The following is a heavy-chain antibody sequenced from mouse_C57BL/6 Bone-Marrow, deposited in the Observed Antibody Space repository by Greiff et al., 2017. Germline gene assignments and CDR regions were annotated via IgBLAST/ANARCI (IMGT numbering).Heavy chain of an antibody. CDR1: GYTFTSYW. CDR3: ARENYYGSSYDWYFDV. Sequence: QVQLQQSGAELVMPGASVKLSCKASGYTFTSYWMHWVKQRPGQGLEWIGEIDPSDSYTNYNQKFKGKFTLTVDKSSSTAYMQLSSLTSEDSAVYYCARENYYGSSYDWYFDVWGTGTTVTVSS. D-gene: IGHD1-1*01. J-gene: IGHJ1*03. V-gene: IGHV1-69*01. CDR2: IDPSDSYT.